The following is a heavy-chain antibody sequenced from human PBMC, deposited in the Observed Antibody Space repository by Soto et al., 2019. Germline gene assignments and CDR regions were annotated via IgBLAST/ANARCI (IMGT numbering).Heavy chain of an antibody. Sequence: EVQVLESGGGLVQPEGSLRLSCAASGFTFNIYAMSWVRQVPGKGLEWVSTISNSGSTHSADSVKGRFTISRDNSKNTVYLQMNSLRAEDTAVYYCAKLLGISGWSFDYWGQGTLVTVSS. CDR1: GFTFNIYA. D-gene: IGHD3-22*01. CDR2: ISNSGST. J-gene: IGHJ4*02. V-gene: IGHV3-23*01. CDR3: AKLLGISGWSFDY.